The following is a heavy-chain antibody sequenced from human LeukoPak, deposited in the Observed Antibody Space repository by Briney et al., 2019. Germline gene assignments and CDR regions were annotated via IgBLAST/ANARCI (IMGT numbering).Heavy chain of an antibody. D-gene: IGHD5-18*01. CDR2: ISYDGSNK. V-gene: IGHV3-30*18. J-gene: IGHJ4*02. Sequence: GGSLRLSCAASGLTFSSYGMHWVRQAPGKGLEWVAVISYDGSNKYYADSVKGRFTISRDNSKNTLYLQMNSLRAEDTAVYYCAKDGTPLPADTAMVTYFDYWGQGTLVTVSS. CDR1: GLTFSSYG. CDR3: AKDGTPLPADTAMVTYFDY.